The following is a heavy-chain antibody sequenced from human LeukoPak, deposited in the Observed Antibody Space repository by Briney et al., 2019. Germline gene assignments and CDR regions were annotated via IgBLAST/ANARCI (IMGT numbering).Heavy chain of an antibody. CDR2: ISSSSSYI. Sequence: PGGSLRLSCAASGFTFSSYSMNWVRQAPGKGLEWVSSISSSSSYIYYADSVKGRFTISRDNAKNSLYLQMNSLRAEDTAVYYCARDPLWFGELDSARYYYYGMDVWGQGTTVTVSS. CDR1: GFTFSSYS. V-gene: IGHV3-21*04. D-gene: IGHD3-10*01. J-gene: IGHJ6*02. CDR3: ARDPLWFGELDSARYYYYGMDV.